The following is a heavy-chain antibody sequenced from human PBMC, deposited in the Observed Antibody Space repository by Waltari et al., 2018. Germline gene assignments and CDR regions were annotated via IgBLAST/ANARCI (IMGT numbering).Heavy chain of an antibody. D-gene: IGHD3-10*01. CDR2: IYYSGST. CDR1: GGPISIRTFY. J-gene: IGHJ4*02. V-gene: IGHV4-39*01. CDR3: ARIITSTKGYYFDY. Sequence: QLQLQESGPGLVKPSETLSLTCTVSGGPISIRTFYLGWIRQPPGTGLEWIGNIYYSGSTYYHPSLKSRVTVSVDTSKNQFSLKLSSVTAADTAVYYCARIITSTKGYYFDYWGQGTLVTVSS.